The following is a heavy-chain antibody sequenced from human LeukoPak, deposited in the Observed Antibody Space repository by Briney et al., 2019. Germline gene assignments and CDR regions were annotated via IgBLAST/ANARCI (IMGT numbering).Heavy chain of an antibody. CDR1: GGTFSSYA. D-gene: IGHD2-8*01. J-gene: IGHJ4*02. Sequence: SVKVSCKASGGTFSSYAISWVRQAPGQGLEWMGGIIPIFGTANYAQKFQGRVTITTDESTGTAYMELSSLRSEDTAVYYCARDLTYCTNGVCYRRDYWGQGTLVTVSS. CDR3: ARDLTYCTNGVCYRRDY. V-gene: IGHV1-69*05. CDR2: IIPIFGTA.